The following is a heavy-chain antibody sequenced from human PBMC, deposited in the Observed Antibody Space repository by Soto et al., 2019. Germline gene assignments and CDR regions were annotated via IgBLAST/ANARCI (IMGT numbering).Heavy chain of an antibody. Sequence: QVQLQESGPRLVKPSQTLSLTCTVPGDSLSSGGHYWSWIRQHPGKGLEWIGHIYDSVNTYYSPSLRSRVTISADMSKNQFYLTLKSVTAADTAVYSCARVDHRAYFAILTDSLGQGTLDTVSS. D-gene: IGHD3-9*01. CDR2: IYDSVNT. CDR3: ARVDHRAYFAILTDS. CDR1: GDSLSSGGHY. V-gene: IGHV4-31*03. J-gene: IGHJ4*02.